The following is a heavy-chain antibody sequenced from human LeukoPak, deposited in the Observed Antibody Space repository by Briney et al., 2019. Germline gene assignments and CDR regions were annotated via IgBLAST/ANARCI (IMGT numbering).Heavy chain of an antibody. CDR3: ASTFPYCSDDDCAL. CDR2: INWSGVST. D-gene: IGHD2-15*01. V-gene: IGHV3-20*04. Sequence: PGGSLRLSCEASGFTVSSYAMIWVRQAPGKGLEWVSGINWSGVSTGYADSVKGRFTISRDNTKNSLFLQLNSLRAEDTAVYYCASTFPYCSDDDCALGGQGTLVTVSS. J-gene: IGHJ1*01. CDR1: GFTVSSYA.